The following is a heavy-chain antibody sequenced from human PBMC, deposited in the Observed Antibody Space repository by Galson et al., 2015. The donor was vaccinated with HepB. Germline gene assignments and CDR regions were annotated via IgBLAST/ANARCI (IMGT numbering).Heavy chain of an antibody. Sequence: SLRLSCAASGFTFSSYAMSWVRQAPGKGLEWVSTIGGNGGSTYSSGSGGSTYYADSVKGRFTISRDNSKNTLYLQMNSLRAEDTAVYYCAKEGRPAHFDFWGQGTLVTVSS. J-gene: IGHJ4*02. CDR2: IGGNGGSTYSSGSGGST. CDR3: AKEGRPAHFDF. CDR1: GFTFSSYA. D-gene: IGHD1-14*01. V-gene: IGHV3-23*01.